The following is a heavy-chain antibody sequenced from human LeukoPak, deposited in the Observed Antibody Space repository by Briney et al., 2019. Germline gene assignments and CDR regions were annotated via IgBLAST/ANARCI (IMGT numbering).Heavy chain of an antibody. CDR2: ISSIGGTT. D-gene: IGHD4/OR15-4a*01. CDR3: ARVHGAYPFDY. V-gene: IGHV3-23*01. Sequence: GGSLRLSCAASGITFSSYGMSWVRQAPGKGLEWVSSISSIGGTTYYADSVKGRFTISRDNSKNTLYLQMNSLRAEDTAVYYCARVHGAYPFDYWGQGTLVTVSS. CDR1: GITFSSYG. J-gene: IGHJ4*02.